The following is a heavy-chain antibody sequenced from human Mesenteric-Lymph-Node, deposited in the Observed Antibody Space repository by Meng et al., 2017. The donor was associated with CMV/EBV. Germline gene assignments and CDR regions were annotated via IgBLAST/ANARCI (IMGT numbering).Heavy chain of an antibody. V-gene: IGHV3-15*01. Sequence: GGSLRLSCAASGFTFSNAWMSWVRQAPGKGLEWVGRIKSKTDGGTTDYAAPVKGRFTISRDDSKNTLYLQMNSLKTEDTAVYYCARGGSSSWYGDYWGQGTLVTVSS. D-gene: IGHD6-13*01. CDR1: GFTFSNAW. J-gene: IGHJ4*02. CDR2: IKSKTDGGTT. CDR3: ARGGSSSWYGDY.